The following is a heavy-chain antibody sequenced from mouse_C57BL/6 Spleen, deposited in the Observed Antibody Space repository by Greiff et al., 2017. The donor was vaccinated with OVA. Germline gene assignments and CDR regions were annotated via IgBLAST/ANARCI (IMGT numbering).Heavy chain of an antibody. Sequence: QVQLQQSGAELVRPGPSVKMSCKASGYTFTNYWIGWAKQRPGHGLEWIGDIYPGGGYTNYNEKFKGKATLTADKSSSTADMQFSSLTSEDSAIYVCARSGRRGYWYFDVWGTGTTVTVSS. CDR1: GYTFTNYW. J-gene: IGHJ1*03. CDR2: IYPGGGYT. D-gene: IGHD3-1*01. CDR3: ARSGRRGYWYFDV. V-gene: IGHV1-63*01.